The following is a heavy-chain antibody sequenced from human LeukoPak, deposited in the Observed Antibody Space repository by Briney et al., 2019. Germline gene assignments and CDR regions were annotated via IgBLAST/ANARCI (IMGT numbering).Heavy chain of an antibody. CDR3: ARELRGGYDYDY. Sequence: PGGSLRLSCAASGFTVSSNYMSWVRQAPGKGLEWVSYINSGSEAIYYADSVKGRFTISRDNAKNSLYLQMNSLRAEDTAVYYCARELRGGYDYDYWGQGTLVTVSS. D-gene: IGHD5-12*01. CDR1: GFTVSSNY. J-gene: IGHJ4*02. CDR2: INSGSEAI. V-gene: IGHV3-48*04.